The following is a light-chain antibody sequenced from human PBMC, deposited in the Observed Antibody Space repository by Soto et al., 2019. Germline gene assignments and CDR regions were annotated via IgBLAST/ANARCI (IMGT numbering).Light chain of an antibody. V-gene: IGKV3-11*01. CDR2: DAS. CDR3: QQRSNWPKT. CDR1: QSVGSS. J-gene: IGKJ1*01. Sequence: EVVTTQSPATLSVSPGERATLSCRASQSVGSSLAWYQQKPGQAPRLLIYDASNRATGIPARFSGSGSGTDFTLTISSLEPEDFAVYYCQQRSNWPKTFGQGTKVDIK.